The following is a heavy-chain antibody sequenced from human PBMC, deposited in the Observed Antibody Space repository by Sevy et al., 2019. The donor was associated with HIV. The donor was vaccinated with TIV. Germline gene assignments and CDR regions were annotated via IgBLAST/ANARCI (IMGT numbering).Heavy chain of an antibody. CDR2: ITLSGSII. CDR3: ARDRQGITVAGTAIDY. Sequence: GGSLRLSCTASGFTFSSYEMNWVRQAPGKGLEWVSYITLSGSIIYYADSVKGRFTISRDNAKNSLYLQMKSLRAEDTAVYYCARDRQGITVAGTAIDYWGQGTLVTVSS. D-gene: IGHD6-19*01. J-gene: IGHJ4*02. V-gene: IGHV3-48*03. CDR1: GFTFSSYE.